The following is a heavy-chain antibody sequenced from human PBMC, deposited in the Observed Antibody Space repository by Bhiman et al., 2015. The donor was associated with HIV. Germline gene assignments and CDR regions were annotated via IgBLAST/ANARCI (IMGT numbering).Heavy chain of an antibody. Sequence: QVQLVESGGGLVKPGGSLRLSCAASGFTFSDYYMSWIRQAPGKGLEWVSTITTSGGNTYYADSVKGRFTISRDNSKNTLYLQMSSLRAEDTAIYYCAKDWGRDGYNEFDYWGQGTLVSVSS. D-gene: IGHD5-24*01. CDR2: ITTSGGNT. CDR3: AKDWGRDGYNEFDY. J-gene: IGHJ4*02. CDR1: GFTFSDYY. V-gene: IGHV3-11*01.